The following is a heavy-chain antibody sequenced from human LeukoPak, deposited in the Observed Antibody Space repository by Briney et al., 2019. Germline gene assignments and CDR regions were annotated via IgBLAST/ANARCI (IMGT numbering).Heavy chain of an antibody. CDR2: IYYSGST. D-gene: IGHD3-22*01. CDR1: GGSISSSSYY. J-gene: IGHJ3*02. Sequence: PSETLSLTCTVSGGSISSSSYYWGWIRQPPGKGLEWIGSIYYSGSTYYSPSLKSRVTISVDTSKNQFSLKLSSVTAADTAVYYCARVTTYYYDSSGYDAFDIWGQGTMVTVSS. V-gene: IGHV4-39*07. CDR3: ARVTTYYYDSSGYDAFDI.